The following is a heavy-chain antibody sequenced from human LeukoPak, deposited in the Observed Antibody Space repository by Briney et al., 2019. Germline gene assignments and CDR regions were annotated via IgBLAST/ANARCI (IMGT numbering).Heavy chain of an antibody. CDR1: GGSISSGDYY. V-gene: IGHV4-30-4*08. CDR3: AREPTVVTGAFDI. D-gene: IGHD4-23*01. CDR2: IYYSGST. J-gene: IGHJ3*02. Sequence: SETLSLTCTVSGGSISSGDYYWSWIRQPPGKGLEWIGYIYYSGSTYYNPSLKSRVTISVDTSMNQFSLKLSSVTAADTAVYYCAREPTVVTGAFDIWGQGTMVTVSS.